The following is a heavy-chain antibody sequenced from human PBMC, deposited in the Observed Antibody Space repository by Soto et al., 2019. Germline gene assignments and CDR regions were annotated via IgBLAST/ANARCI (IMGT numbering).Heavy chain of an antibody. CDR2: SRDKVHSHTT. CDR1: GFTFSDHY. D-gene: IGHD5-12*01. Sequence: EVQLAESGGGLVQPGGSLRLSCAASGFTFSDHYMDWVRQAPGKGLEWVGRSRDKVHSHTTEYAASVKGRFTISRGDSENSLYLQMNSLKTEEMVVYYCARAVVSTGYFDYWGQGTLVTVSS. CDR3: ARAVVSTGYFDY. J-gene: IGHJ4*02. V-gene: IGHV3-72*01.